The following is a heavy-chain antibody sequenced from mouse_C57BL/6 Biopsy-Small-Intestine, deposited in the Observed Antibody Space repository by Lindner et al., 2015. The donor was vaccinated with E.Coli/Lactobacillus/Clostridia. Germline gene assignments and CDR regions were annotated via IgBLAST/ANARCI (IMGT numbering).Heavy chain of an antibody. CDR3: ARGEVYPSGWYIPPNFHY. J-gene: IGHJ4*01. CDR1: GYTFTSYV. V-gene: IGHV1-84*02. D-gene: IGHD1-1*02. Sequence: SVKVSCKASGYTFTSYVMHWVRQAPGQRLEWMGWINAGNGNTKYSQKFQGRVTITRDTSAITAYMELSSLRSEDTAVYYCARGEVYPSGWYIPPNFHYWGQGTLVTVSS. CDR2: INAGNGNT.